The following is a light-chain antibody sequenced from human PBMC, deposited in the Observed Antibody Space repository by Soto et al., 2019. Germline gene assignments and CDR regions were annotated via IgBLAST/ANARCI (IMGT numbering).Light chain of an antibody. Sequence: QPVLTQSPSASASLGASVKLTCTLRSGHSSNAIAWHQQQPEKGPRYLMKVNSDGSHSKGDGIPDRFSGSSSGAERYLTISSLQSEDEADYYCQTWGTGIRVVGGGTKLAVL. J-gene: IGLJ3*02. V-gene: IGLV4-69*01. CDR2: VNSDGSH. CDR1: SGHSSNA. CDR3: QTWGTGIRV.